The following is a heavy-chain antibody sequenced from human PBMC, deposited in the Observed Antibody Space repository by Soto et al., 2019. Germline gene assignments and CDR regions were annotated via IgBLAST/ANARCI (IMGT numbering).Heavy chain of an antibody. CDR2: FDPEDGET. CDR3: ATIFGVATQRTFDY. Sequence: ASVKVSCKVSGYTLTELSMHWVRQAPGKGLEWMGGFDPEDGETIYAQKFQGRVTMTEDTSTDTAYMELSSLRSEDTAVYYCATIFGVATQRTFDYWGQGTLVTVSS. V-gene: IGHV1-24*01. D-gene: IGHD3-3*01. J-gene: IGHJ4*02. CDR1: GYTLTELS.